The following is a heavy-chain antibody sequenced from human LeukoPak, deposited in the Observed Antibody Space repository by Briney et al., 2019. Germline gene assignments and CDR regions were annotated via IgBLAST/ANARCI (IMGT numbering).Heavy chain of an antibody. J-gene: IGHJ4*02. D-gene: IGHD3-10*01. V-gene: IGHV4-59*01. CDR3: ARAPTGSYGPTDY. Sequence: SETLSLTCTVSGGSINNYHWSWIRQPPGKGLEWIGYIYGGSTSHNPSLKSRVTISIDTSKNQFSLKLSSVTAADTAVYYCARAPTGSYGPTDYWGQGTLVTVSS. CDR1: GGSINNYH. CDR2: IYGGST.